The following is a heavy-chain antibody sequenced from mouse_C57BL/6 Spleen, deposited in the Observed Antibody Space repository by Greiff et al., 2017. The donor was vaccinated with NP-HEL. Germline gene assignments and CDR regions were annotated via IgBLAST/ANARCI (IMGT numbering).Heavy chain of an antibody. D-gene: IGHD1-1*01. J-gene: IGHJ4*01. CDR1: GYTFTSYW. CDR3: ARADLYYYAMGY. Sequence: VQLQQSGAELAKPGASVKLSCKASGYTFTSYWMHWVKQRPGQGLEWIGYINPSSGYTKYNQKFKVKATLTADKSSSTAYMQLSSLTYEDSAVYDCARADLYYYAMGYWGQGTSVTVSS. CDR2: INPSSGYT. V-gene: IGHV1-7*01.